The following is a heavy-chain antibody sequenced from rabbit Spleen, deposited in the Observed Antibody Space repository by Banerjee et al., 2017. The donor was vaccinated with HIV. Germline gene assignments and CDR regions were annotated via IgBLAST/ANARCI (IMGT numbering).Heavy chain of an antibody. D-gene: IGHD2-1*01. Sequence: QSLEESGGDLVKPGASLTLTCTASGFSFSSSYYMCWVRQAPGKGLECIACIYGDRSGSTYYANWAKGRFTISRTSSTTVTLEMTSLTAADTATYFCARGSAAMTMVITGSYLSLWGPGTLVTVS. CDR3: ARGSAAMTMVITGSYLSL. V-gene: IGHV1S40*01. J-gene: IGHJ6*01. CDR1: GFSFSSSYY. CDR2: IYGDRSGST.